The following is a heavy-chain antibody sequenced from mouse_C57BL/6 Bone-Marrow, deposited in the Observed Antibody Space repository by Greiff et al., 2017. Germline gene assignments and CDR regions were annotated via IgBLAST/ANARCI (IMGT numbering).Heavy chain of an antibody. J-gene: IGHJ3*01. CDR1: GFSLTSYG. CDR2: IWRVGGT. CDR3: AKTYYDGPWFAY. Sequence: QVQLKQSGPGLVQPSQSLSITCTVSGFSLTSYGVHWVRQSPGKGLEWLGVIWRVGGTDYNAAFMSRLSITKDNSKSQVFFKMNSLQADDTAISYCAKTYYDGPWFAYWGQGTLVTVSA. D-gene: IGHD1-1*01. V-gene: IGHV2-5*01.